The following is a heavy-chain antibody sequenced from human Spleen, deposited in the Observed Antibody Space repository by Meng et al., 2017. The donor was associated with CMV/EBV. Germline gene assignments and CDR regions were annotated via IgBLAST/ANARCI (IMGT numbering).Heavy chain of an antibody. J-gene: IGHJ4*02. CDR2: VNHSGSS. CDR1: GGSFIKYY. D-gene: IGHD5-18*01. V-gene: IGHV4-34*01. Sequence: HVQLPHWGVGLLKPSETLSLTCAVYGGSFIKYYYTWIRQPPGKGLEWIGEVNHSGSSNYNPSLKSRVTISIDTSNNQFSLKLSSVTAADTAVYYCARGERYSYGRYFLYWGQGTLVTVSS. CDR3: ARGERYSYGRYFLY.